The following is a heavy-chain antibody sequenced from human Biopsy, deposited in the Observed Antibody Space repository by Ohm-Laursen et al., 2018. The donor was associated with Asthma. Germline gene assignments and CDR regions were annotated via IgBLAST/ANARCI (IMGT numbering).Heavy chain of an antibody. CDR3: ARGVDRVTGLLDHFDS. J-gene: IGHJ4*02. Sequence: SETLSLTCTVSGGSVNNLYWSWTRQPPGKGLESIGHVYYSGSTNYNPSLKSRVTISIDASKNQFSLKLTSVTAADTAVYYCARGVDRVTGLLDHFDSWGQGALVTVSS. V-gene: IGHV4-59*02. D-gene: IGHD2-21*02. CDR1: GGSVNNLY. CDR2: VYYSGST.